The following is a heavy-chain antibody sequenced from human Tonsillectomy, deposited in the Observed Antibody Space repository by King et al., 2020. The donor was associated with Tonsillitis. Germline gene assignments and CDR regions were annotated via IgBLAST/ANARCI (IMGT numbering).Heavy chain of an antibody. CDR2: ISGSGGST. Sequence: VQLVESGGGLVQPGGSLRLSCAASGFTFSSYAMSWVRQAPGKGLEWVSAISGSGGSTYYADSGKGRFTISRDNSKNTLYLQMNSQRGEETAVYYCAKQGGQLWSQQDYWGQGTLVTVSS. V-gene: IGHV3-23*04. CDR3: AKQGGQLWSQQDY. D-gene: IGHD5-18*01. J-gene: IGHJ4*02. CDR1: GFTFSSYA.